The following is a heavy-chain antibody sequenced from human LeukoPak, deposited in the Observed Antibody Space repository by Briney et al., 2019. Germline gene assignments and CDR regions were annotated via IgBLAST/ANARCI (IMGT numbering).Heavy chain of an antibody. CDR3: ARGWGEKGYCRGGTCNNPQFDY. J-gene: IGHJ4*02. D-gene: IGHD2-15*01. V-gene: IGHV3-7*01. CDR2: IKEDGREK. Sequence: GGTLRLSCEASGFTLSDYWVTWVRQAPGKGLEWVGNIKEDGREKYYVASVKGRFTLSKDNAKKSVYLQMNSLGAEDTGVYYCARGWGEKGYCRGGTCNNPQFDYWGQGILVTVSS. CDR1: GFTLSDYW.